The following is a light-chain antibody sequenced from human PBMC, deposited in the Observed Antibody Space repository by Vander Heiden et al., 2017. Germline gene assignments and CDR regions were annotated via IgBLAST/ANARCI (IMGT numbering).Light chain of an antibody. J-gene: IGLJ2*01. V-gene: IGLV1-44*01. Sequence: QSLLTHPRSASLAPGQRVSISCSGTSSNIGSNTVNWYQQLPGTAPKLLIYSNNQRPSGVPDRFSGSKSGTSASLAISGLQYEDEADYHCAAWDDSLIGVVFGGGTKLTVL. CDR2: SNN. CDR1: SSNIGSNT. CDR3: AAWDDSLIGVV.